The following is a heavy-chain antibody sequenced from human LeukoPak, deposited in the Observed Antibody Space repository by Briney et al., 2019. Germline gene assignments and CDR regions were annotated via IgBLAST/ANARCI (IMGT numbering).Heavy chain of an antibody. CDR1: DYIFTSYG. D-gene: IGHD6-19*01. CDR3: ASRGGSDWTEYFQH. CDR2: ITGYTDNT. V-gene: IGHV1-18*01. J-gene: IGHJ1*01. Sequence: ASVKVSCKASDYIFTSYGINWVRQAPGHGLEWLGWITGYTDNTNVAQKFQDRVTMTTDTSTRTAYMELRSLRSDDTAVYYCASRGGSDWTEYFQHWGQGSQVFVSS.